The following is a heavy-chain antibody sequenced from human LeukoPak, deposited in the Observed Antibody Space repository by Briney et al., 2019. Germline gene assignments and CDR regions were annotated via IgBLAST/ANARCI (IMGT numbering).Heavy chain of an antibody. J-gene: IGHJ4*02. CDR1: GYTLTELS. CDR3: ATDPTAAAGTTQNY. Sequence: ASVKVSCKVSGYTLTELSMHWVRQAPGKGLEWMGGFDPEDGETFYAQKFQGRVTMTEDTSTDTAYMELSSLRSEDTAAYYCATDPTAAAGTTQNYWGQGTLVTVSS. D-gene: IGHD6-13*01. V-gene: IGHV1-24*01. CDR2: FDPEDGET.